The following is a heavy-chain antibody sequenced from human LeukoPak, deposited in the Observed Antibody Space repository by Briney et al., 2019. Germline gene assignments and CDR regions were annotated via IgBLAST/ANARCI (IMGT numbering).Heavy chain of an antibody. CDR3: AASITIFGVVLFDY. V-gene: IGHV1-18*01. CDR2: ISAYNGNT. CDR1: GYTFTSYG. J-gene: IGHJ4*02. D-gene: IGHD3-3*01. Sequence: ASVKVSCKASGYTFTSYGISWVRQAPGQGLEWMGWISAYNGNTNYAQKLQGRVTMTTDTSTSTAYMELRSLRSEDTAVYYCAASITIFGVVLFDYWGQGILVTVSS.